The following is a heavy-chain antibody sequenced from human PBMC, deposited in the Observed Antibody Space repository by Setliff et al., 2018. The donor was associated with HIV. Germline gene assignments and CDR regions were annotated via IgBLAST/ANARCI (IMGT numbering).Heavy chain of an antibody. D-gene: IGHD2-21*01. J-gene: IGHJ4*02. CDR1: GFSFSSHT. CDR2: VTPDGGDK. Sequence: QTGGSLRLSCAASGFSFSSHTMNWIRQAPGKGLEWVASVTPDGGDKYYANSMGGRFTISRDNGKNAVYLQINSLTAEDTALYYCVRDLARVIAHWGQGTLVTVSS. V-gene: IGHV3-7*01. CDR3: VRDLARVIAH.